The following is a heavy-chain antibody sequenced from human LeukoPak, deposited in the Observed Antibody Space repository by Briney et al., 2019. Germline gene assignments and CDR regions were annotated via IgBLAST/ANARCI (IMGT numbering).Heavy chain of an antibody. Sequence: SETLSLTCTVSGGSISSHYWSWIRQPPGKGLEWIGYIYYSGSTNYNPSLKSRVTISVDTSKNQFSLKLSSVTAADTAVHYCARGVDHDFWSGYYSYFDYWGQGTLVTVSS. CDR2: IYYSGST. J-gene: IGHJ4*02. CDR3: ARGVDHDFWSGYYSYFDY. V-gene: IGHV4-59*11. CDR1: GGSISSHY. D-gene: IGHD3-3*01.